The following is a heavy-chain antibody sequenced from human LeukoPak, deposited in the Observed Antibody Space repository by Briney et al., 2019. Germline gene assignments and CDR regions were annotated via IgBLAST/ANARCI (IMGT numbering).Heavy chain of an antibody. Sequence: GGSLRLSCAASGFTFSSYAMSWVRQAPGKGLEWVSAISGSGGSTYYADSVKGRFTISRDNSKNTLYLQMNSLRAEDTAVYYCAKDPLGYYDSSGYYYDAFDIWGQGTMVTVSS. V-gene: IGHV3-23*01. CDR3: AKDPLGYYDSSGYYYDAFDI. CDR2: ISGSGGST. CDR1: GFTFSSYA. D-gene: IGHD3-22*01. J-gene: IGHJ3*02.